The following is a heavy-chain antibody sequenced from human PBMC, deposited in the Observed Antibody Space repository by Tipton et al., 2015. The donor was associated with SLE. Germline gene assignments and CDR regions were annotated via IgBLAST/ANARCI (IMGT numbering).Heavy chain of an antibody. Sequence: TLSLTCTVSGGPIINTNYYWDWIRQSPGKGLEWIGHVLYSGSTYYNPSLKSRVTISVDTSKNQFSLKLSSVTAADTAVYYCARHGAVAGTGYFDYWGQGTLVTVSS. CDR3: ARHGAVAGTGYFDY. D-gene: IGHD6-19*01. CDR2: VLYSGST. V-gene: IGHV4-39*01. J-gene: IGHJ4*02. CDR1: GGPIINTNYY.